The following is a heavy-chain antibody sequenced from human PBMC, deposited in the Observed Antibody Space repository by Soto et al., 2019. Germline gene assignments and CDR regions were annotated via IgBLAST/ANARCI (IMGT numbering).Heavy chain of an antibody. Sequence: GGSLRLSCAASGFTFSSYGMHWVRQAPGKGLEWVAVISYDGSNKYYADSVKGRFTVSRDNSKNTRYLQMNSLRAEDTAVYYCANLRGIVVVPATGGARNWGQGTLVTVSS. D-gene: IGHD2-2*01. CDR1: GFTFSSYG. J-gene: IGHJ4*02. V-gene: IGHV3-30*18. CDR3: ANLRGIVVVPATGGARN. CDR2: ISYDGSNK.